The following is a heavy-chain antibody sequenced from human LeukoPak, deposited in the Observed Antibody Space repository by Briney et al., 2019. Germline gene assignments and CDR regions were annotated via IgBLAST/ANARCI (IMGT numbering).Heavy chain of an antibody. J-gene: IGHJ4*02. Sequence: SVKVSCKASGGTFSSYAISWVRQAPGQGLEWMGGIIPIFGTANYAQKFQGRVTITADESTSTAYMELSSLRSEDTAVYYCAGHAQNYYDSSGYYASDYWGQGTLVTVSS. CDR1: GGTFSSYA. CDR3: AGHAQNYYDSSGYYASDY. D-gene: IGHD3-22*01. CDR2: IIPIFGTA. V-gene: IGHV1-69*13.